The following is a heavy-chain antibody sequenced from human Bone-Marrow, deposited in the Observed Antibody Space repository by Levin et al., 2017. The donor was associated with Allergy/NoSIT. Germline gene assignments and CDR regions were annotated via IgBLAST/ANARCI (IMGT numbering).Heavy chain of an antibody. V-gene: IGHV3-30*18. J-gene: IGHJ5*02. CDR2: ISSDGTNK. D-gene: IGHD4-17*01. CDR1: GFTFSSYG. Sequence: GESLKISCAASGFTFSSYGMHWVRQAPGKGLEWVAVISSDGTNKYYGDSVKGRFTISRDNSKNTLFLQMNSLRPEDTAVYFCAKGSTVSKSCWFDPWGQGSLVTVSS. CDR3: AKGSTVSKSCWFDP.